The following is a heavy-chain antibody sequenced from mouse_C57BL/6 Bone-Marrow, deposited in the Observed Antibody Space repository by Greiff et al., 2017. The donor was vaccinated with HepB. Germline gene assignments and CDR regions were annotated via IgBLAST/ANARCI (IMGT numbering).Heavy chain of an antibody. Sequence: EVQLQQSGPELVKPGASVKISCKASGYTFTDYYMNWVKQSHGKSLEWIGDINPNNGGTSYNQKFKGKATLTVDKSSSTAYMELRSLTSEDSAVYYCARGYDGNYDWFAYWGQGTLVTVSA. J-gene: IGHJ3*01. CDR1: GYTFTDYY. CDR2: INPNNGGT. V-gene: IGHV1-26*01. CDR3: ARGYDGNYDWFAY. D-gene: IGHD2-3*01.